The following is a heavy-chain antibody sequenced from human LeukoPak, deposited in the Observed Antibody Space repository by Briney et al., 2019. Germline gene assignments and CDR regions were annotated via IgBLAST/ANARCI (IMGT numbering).Heavy chain of an antibody. J-gene: IGHJ4*02. CDR3: ARASSSWFGARGVTDY. Sequence: GGSLRLSCAASGLTFSDYYMSWIRQAPGKGLEWVSYISSSGSTIYYADSVKGRFTISRDNATNSLYLQMNSLRAEDTAVYYCARASSSWFGARGVTDYWGQGTLVTVSS. D-gene: IGHD6-13*01. V-gene: IGHV3-11*01. CDR2: ISSSGSTI. CDR1: GLTFSDYY.